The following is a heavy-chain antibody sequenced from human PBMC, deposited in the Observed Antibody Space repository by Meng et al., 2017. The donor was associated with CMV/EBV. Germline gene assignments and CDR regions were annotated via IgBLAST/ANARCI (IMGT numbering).Heavy chain of an antibody. CDR3: ALAEYSSSLFDY. CDR2: INPSGGST. J-gene: IGHJ4*02. V-gene: IGHV1-46*01. CDR1: GYTFTSYY. Sequence: SGAEVKKPGASWKVSGKASGYTFTSYYMHWVRQAPGQGLEWMGIINPSGGSTSYAQKFQGRVTMTRDTSTSTVYMELSSLRSEDTAVYYCALAEYSSSLFDYWGQGTLVTVSS. D-gene: IGHD6-13*01.